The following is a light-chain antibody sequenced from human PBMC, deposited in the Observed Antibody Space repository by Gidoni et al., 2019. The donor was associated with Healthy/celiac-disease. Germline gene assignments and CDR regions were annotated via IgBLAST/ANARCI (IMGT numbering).Light chain of an antibody. CDR2: GAS. V-gene: IGKV3-15*01. CDR3: QQYNNWPPEGS. CDR1: QSVRSN. Sequence: EIGMTQSPATLSVSPGERATLSCRASQSVRSNLAWYQQKPGQAPRLLIYGASTRATGIPARFSGSGSGTEFTLTISSLQSEDFAVYSCQQYNNWPPEGSFGQGTKLEIK. J-gene: IGKJ2*04.